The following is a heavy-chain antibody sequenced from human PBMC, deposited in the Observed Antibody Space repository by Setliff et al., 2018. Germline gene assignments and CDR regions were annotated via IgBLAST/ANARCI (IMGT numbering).Heavy chain of an antibody. CDR3: ARSFSRREKFLLDY. Sequence: SETLSLTCTVSGGSISSYYWSWIRQPAGKGLEWIGHIYIGGSTNYNPSLKSRVTMSVDTSKNQFSLRVSSVTAADTAVYYCARSFSRREKFLLDYWGQGALVTVSS. V-gene: IGHV4-4*07. CDR1: GGSISSYY. CDR2: IYIGGST. J-gene: IGHJ4*02.